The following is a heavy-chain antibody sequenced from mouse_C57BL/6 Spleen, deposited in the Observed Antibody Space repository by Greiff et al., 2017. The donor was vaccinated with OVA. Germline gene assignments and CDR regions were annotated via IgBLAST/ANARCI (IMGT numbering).Heavy chain of an antibody. CDR1: GYTFTDYE. CDR2: IDPETGGT. CDR3: TSPYYYGKTFDY. D-gene: IGHD1-1*01. V-gene: IGHV1-15*01. J-gene: IGHJ2*01. Sequence: QVQLQQSGAELVRPGASVTLSCKASGYTFTDYEMHWVKQTPVHGLEWIGAIDPETGGTAYNQKFKGEAILTADKSSSTAYIELRSLTSEDSAVYYGTSPYYYGKTFDYWGQGTTLTVSS.